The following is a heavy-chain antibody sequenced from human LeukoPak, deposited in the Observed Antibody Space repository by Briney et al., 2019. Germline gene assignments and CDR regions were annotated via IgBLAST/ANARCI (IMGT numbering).Heavy chain of an antibody. CDR2: IKEDGSEN. D-gene: IGHD1-1*01. J-gene: IGHJ4*02. V-gene: IGHV3-7*01. CDR1: GFTFSRYW. Sequence: PGGSLTLSCAASGFTFSRYWMTWVRQAPGKGLEWVANIKEDGSENPYVESVKGRFTISRDNAKNSLYLQLNSLRAEDTAVYFCARQRYSDYWGQGTLVTVSS. CDR3: ARQRYSDY.